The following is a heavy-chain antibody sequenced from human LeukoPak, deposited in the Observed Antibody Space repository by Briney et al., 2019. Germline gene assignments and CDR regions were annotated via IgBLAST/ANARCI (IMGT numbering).Heavy chain of an antibody. Sequence: PSETLSLTCTVSGGSIGSYYWSWIRQPAGKGLEWIGRIYTSGSTNYNPSLKSRVTMSVDMSKNQFSLKLSSVTAADTAVYYCAGTPSGRDYFDYWGQGTLVTVSS. CDR2: IYTSGST. CDR3: AGTPSGRDYFDY. D-gene: IGHD3-10*01. CDR1: GGSIGSYY. V-gene: IGHV4-4*07. J-gene: IGHJ4*02.